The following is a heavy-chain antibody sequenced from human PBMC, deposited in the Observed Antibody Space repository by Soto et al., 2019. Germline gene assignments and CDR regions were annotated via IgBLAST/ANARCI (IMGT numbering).Heavy chain of an antibody. CDR2: IYHSGST. V-gene: IGHV4-30-2*01. CDR3: AREEAALEY. J-gene: IGHJ4*02. D-gene: IGHD6-13*01. Sequence: NPSETLSLTCAFSVGSISSGGYSCSWIRQPPWKGLEWIGYIYHSGSTYYNPSLKSRVTISVDRSKNQFSLKLSSVTAADTAVYYCAREEAALEYWGQGTLVIVSS. CDR1: VGSISSGGYS.